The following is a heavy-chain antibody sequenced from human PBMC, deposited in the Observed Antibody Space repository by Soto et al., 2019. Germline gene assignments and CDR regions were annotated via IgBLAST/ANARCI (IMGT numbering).Heavy chain of an antibody. J-gene: IGHJ4*02. CDR1: VYSFTSNW. CDR3: ARHQRDDTSRKIDC. V-gene: IGHV5-51*01. CDR2: INPVDSDI. Sequence: GESLKISCQGSVYSFTSNWIGWVRQMPGKGLEWMGIINPVDSDIKYSPSFQGQVTISADKSIGTAYLQWSSLKASDTAMYYCARHQRDDTSRKIDCWGQGTLVTVSS. D-gene: IGHD3-22*01.